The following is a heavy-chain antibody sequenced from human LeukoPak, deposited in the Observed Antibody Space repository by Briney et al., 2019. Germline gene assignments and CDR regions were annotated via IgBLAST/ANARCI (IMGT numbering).Heavy chain of an antibody. CDR3: ARAYGGSVDY. CDR1: GFTFSSYW. D-gene: IGHD3-16*01. V-gene: IGHV3-7*03. CDR2: INQDGGER. J-gene: IGHJ4*02. Sequence: GGSLRLSCAASGFTFSSYWMSWVRQAPGKGLEWVANINQDGGERYYVDSMKGRFTISRDNPKKSLFLQINGLTDQDTAVYYCARAYGGSVDYWGQGTLVTVSS.